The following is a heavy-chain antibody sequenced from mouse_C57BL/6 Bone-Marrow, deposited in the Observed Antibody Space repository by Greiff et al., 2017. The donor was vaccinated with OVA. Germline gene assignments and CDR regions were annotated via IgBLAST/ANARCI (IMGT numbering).Heavy chain of an antibody. CDR3: ARHRGYGNYGFAY. J-gene: IGHJ3*01. Sequence: QVQLQQSGPGLVAPSQSLSITCTVSGFSLTSYGVHWVRQPPGKGLEWLVVIWSDGSTTYNSALKSRLSISKDNSKSQVFLKMNSLQTDDTAMYYCARHRGYGNYGFAYWGQGTLVTVSA. CDR1: GFSLTSYG. V-gene: IGHV2-6-1*01. CDR2: IWSDGST. D-gene: IGHD2-10*02.